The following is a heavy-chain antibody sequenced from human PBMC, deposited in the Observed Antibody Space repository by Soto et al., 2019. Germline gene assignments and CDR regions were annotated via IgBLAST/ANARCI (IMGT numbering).Heavy chain of an antibody. CDR2: IKQDGSEK. CDR1: GFTFSSYW. CDR3: ARGFGEDYYYYYMDV. Sequence: EVQLVESGGGLVQPGGSLRLSCAASGFTFSSYWMSWVRQAPGKGLEWVANIKQDGSEKYYVDSVKGRFTISRDNAKNSLYLQMNSLRAEDTAVYYCARGFGEDYYYYYMDVWGKGTTVTVSS. D-gene: IGHD3-10*01. J-gene: IGHJ6*03. V-gene: IGHV3-7*04.